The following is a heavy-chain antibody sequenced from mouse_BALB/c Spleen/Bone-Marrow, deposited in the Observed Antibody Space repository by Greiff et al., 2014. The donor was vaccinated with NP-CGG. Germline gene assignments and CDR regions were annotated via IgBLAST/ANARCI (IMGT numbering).Heavy chain of an antibody. CDR1: GFTFSSYG. J-gene: IGHJ4*01. V-gene: IGHV5-6*01. Sequence: DVQLVESGGDLVKPGGSLKLSCAASGFTFSSYGMSWGRQTPDKRLEWVATISSGGSNTYYPDSVKGRFTISRDNAKSTLYLQMSSLKSEDTAMYYCARHQRYYAMDYWGQGTSVTVSS. CDR3: ARHQRYYAMDY. CDR2: ISSGGSNT.